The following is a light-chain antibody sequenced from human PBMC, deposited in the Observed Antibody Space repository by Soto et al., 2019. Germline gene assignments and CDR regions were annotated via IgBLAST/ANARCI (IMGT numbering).Light chain of an antibody. V-gene: IGKV1-27*01. CDR1: QDISNY. Sequence: DIQMTQSPSSLSASVGDRVTITCRASQDISNYLAWYQQRPGKVPALLIYGASTLQSGVPSRFSGSGSETDFTLTISSLQPEYVAIYYCQKYNSAPFTFGPGTRVDLK. CDR3: QKYNSAPFT. J-gene: IGKJ3*01. CDR2: GAS.